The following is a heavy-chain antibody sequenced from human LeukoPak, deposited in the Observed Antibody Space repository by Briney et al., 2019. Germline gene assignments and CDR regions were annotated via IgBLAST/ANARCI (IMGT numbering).Heavy chain of an antibody. CDR2: IYYSGST. Sequence: PSETLSLTCTVSGGSISSYYWSWIRQPPGKGLEWIGYIYYSGSTNYNPSLKSRVTIPVDTSKNQFSLKLSSVTAADTAVYYCARRKANGLKSYYFDYWGQGTLVTVSS. J-gene: IGHJ4*02. V-gene: IGHV4-59*08. CDR1: GGSISSYY. D-gene: IGHD2-8*01. CDR3: ARRKANGLKSYYFDY.